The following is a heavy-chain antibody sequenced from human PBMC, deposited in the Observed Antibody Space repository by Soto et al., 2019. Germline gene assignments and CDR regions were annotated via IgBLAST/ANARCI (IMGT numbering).Heavy chain of an antibody. CDR1: GGSISSYY. Sequence: QVQLQESGPGLVKPSETLSLTCTVSGGSISSYYWSWIRQPPGKGLGWIGDIYYSGSTNYNPSLKSRVTISVDTSKTQFSLKLSSVTAADTAVYYCARSVAGPPLFDYWGQGTLVTVSS. CDR2: IYYSGST. CDR3: ARSVAGPPLFDY. V-gene: IGHV4-59*01. J-gene: IGHJ4*02.